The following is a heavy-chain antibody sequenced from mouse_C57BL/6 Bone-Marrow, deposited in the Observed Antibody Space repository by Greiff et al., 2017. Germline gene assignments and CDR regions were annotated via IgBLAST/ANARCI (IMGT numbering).Heavy chain of an antibody. D-gene: IGHD1-1*01. CDR1: GYTFTSYG. CDR2: IHPRSGNT. V-gene: IGHV1-81*01. Sequence: QVHVKQSGAELARPGASVKLSCKASGYTFTSYGISWVKQRTGQGLEWIGEIHPRSGNTYYNEKFKGKATLTADKSSSPAYMELRRLTAEDSAVYFCARPGSSRYFDVWGTGTTVTVSS. CDR3: ARPGSSRYFDV. J-gene: IGHJ1*03.